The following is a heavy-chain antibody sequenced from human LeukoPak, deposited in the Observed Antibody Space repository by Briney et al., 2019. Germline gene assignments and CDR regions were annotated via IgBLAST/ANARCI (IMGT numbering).Heavy chain of an antibody. V-gene: IGHV3-53*01. Sequence: GGSLRLSCAASGFTVNSTYMSWVRQAPGKGLEWVSIIYSGGSTYYVDSVKGRFSISRDNSKNTVYLQMNSLRAEDTAVYYCARRAGAYSHPYDYWGQGTLVTVSS. CDR1: GFTVNSTY. J-gene: IGHJ4*02. CDR2: IYSGGST. D-gene: IGHD4/OR15-4a*01. CDR3: ARRAGAYSHPYDY.